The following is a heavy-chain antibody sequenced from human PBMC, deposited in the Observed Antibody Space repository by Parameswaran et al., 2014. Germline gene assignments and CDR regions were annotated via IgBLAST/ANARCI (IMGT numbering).Heavy chain of an antibody. J-gene: IGHJ6*03. CDR2: LYYSGST. Sequence: WIRQPPGKGLEWIGSLYYSGSTYYNPSLKSRVTISVDTSKNQFSLKLSSVTAADTAVYYCARHKPDHYYYLHGRLGQRDHGHRLL. D-gene: IGHD1-14*01. V-gene: IGHV4-39*01. CDR3: ARHKPDHYYYLHGR.